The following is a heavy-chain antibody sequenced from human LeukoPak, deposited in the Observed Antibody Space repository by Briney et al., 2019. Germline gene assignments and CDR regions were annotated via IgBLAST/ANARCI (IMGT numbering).Heavy chain of an antibody. Sequence: GESLKISCKGSGYSFTNYRIGWVRQMPGKGLEWMGIIYPGDSDTTYSPSFQGQVTISADKSISTAYLQWSSLKASDTAMYYCARRVHRVGSYSSHADHWGQGTLVTVSS. CDR3: ARRVHRVGSYSSHADH. V-gene: IGHV5-51*01. CDR1: GYSFTNYR. D-gene: IGHD1-26*01. CDR2: IYPGDSDT. J-gene: IGHJ1*01.